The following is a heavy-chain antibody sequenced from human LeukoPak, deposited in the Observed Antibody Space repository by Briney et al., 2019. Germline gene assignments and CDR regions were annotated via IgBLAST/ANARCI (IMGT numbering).Heavy chain of an antibody. CDR3: ATNRRTGTTSHYYYMDV. J-gene: IGHJ6*03. CDR1: GYTLTELS. V-gene: IGHV1-24*01. CDR2: FDPEDGET. D-gene: IGHD1-1*01. Sequence: ASVKVSCKVSGYTLTELSMHWVRQAPGKGLEWMGGFDPEDGETIHAQKFQGRVTMTEDTSTDTAYMELSSLRSEDTAVYYCATNRRTGTTSHYYYMDVWGKGTTVTVSS.